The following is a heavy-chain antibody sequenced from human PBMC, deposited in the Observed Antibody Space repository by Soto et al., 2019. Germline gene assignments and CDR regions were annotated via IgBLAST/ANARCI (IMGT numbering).Heavy chain of an antibody. CDR2: ISGSGGST. CDR3: AKVSKKSCTNGVCRDY. CDR1: GFTFSSYA. Sequence: PGGSLRLSCAASGFTFSSYAMSWVRQAPGKGLGWVSAISGSGGSTYYADSVKGRFTISRDNSKNTLYLQMNSLRAEDTAVYYCAKVSKKSCTNGVCRDYWGQGTLVTVSS. J-gene: IGHJ4*02. V-gene: IGHV3-23*01. D-gene: IGHD2-8*01.